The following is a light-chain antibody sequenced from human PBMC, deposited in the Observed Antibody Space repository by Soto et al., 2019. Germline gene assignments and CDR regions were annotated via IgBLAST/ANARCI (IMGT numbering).Light chain of an antibody. CDR3: CSYAGSYTLV. CDR1: SXDVGGYNY. CDR2: XVS. J-gene: IGLJ2*01. Sequence: QSALXXXXXXSGXXXXXXXXSXXGTSXDVGGYNYVSWYQQHPGKAPXXXXXXVSKRPSGVPDRXSGSKSGNTASLTISGLQAEDEADYYCCSYAGSYTLVFGGGTKLT. V-gene: IGLV2-11*01.